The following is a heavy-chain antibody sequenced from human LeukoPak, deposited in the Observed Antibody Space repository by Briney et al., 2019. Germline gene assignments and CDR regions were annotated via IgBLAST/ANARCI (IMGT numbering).Heavy chain of an antibody. D-gene: IGHD6-19*01. J-gene: IGHJ4*02. CDR3: ARSNVAVAGNEN. Sequence: ASVTVSCKASGYTFTRYDINWLRQATGRGLEGMGWMNPNRGNTGYAQKFQGRVTMHRNTPISQAYMELSSLSSEDTAVYYCARSNVAVAGNENWGQGTLVTVSS. CDR1: GYTFTRYD. V-gene: IGHV1-8*01. CDR2: MNPNRGNT.